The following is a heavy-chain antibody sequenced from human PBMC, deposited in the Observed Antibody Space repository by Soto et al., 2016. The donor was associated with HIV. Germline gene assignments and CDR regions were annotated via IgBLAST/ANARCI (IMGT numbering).Heavy chain of an antibody. CDR3: ARVTSGWPSRESDPYDY. V-gene: IGHV3-11*05. D-gene: IGHD6-19*01. CDR2: ISSSSSYT. Sequence: QVQLVESGGGLVKPGGSLRLSCAASGFTFSDYYMSWIRQAPGKGLEWVSYISSSSSYTNYADSVKGRFTISRDNAKNSLYLQMNSLRAEDTAVYYCARVTSGWPSRESDPYDYWGQGTLVTVSS. J-gene: IGHJ4*02. CDR1: GFTFSDYY.